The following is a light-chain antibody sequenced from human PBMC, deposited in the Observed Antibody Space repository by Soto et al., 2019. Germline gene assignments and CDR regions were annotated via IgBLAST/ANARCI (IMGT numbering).Light chain of an antibody. CDR2: ANS. CDR1: SSNIGNNY. Sequence: QSVLTQPPSVSAAPGQKVTISCSGSSSNIGNNYVSWYQQLPGTAPKLLISANSERPSGIPGRFSGSKSGASATLDITGLQTGDEADYYCGTWDNSLSGWVFGGGTKVTVL. CDR3: GTWDNSLSGWV. V-gene: IGLV1-51*02. J-gene: IGLJ3*02.